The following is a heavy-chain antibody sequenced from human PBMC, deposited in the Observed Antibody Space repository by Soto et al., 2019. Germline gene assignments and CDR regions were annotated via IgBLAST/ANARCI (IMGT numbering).Heavy chain of an antibody. CDR3: ARVLEREVFDP. J-gene: IGHJ5*02. D-gene: IGHD1-1*01. Sequence: GGSLRLSCAASGFTFSSYSMNWVRQAPGKGLEWVSYISSSSSTIYYADSVKGRFTISRDNAKNSLYLQMNSLRAEDTAVYYCARVLEREVFDPWGQGTLVTVSS. CDR1: GFTFSSYS. CDR2: ISSSSSTI. V-gene: IGHV3-48*01.